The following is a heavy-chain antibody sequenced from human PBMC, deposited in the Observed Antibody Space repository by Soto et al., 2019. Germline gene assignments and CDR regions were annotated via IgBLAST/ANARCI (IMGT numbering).Heavy chain of an antibody. CDR1: GYTFTSYT. Sequence: ASVKVSCKASGYTFTSYTISWVRQAPGQGLEWMGRIIPILGIANYAQKFQGRVTITADKSTSTAYMELSSLRSEDTAVYYCARDEACGGDCYYFDYWGQGTLVTVS. CDR3: ARDEACGGDCYYFDY. V-gene: IGHV1-69*04. D-gene: IGHD2-21*02. J-gene: IGHJ4*02. CDR2: IIPILGIA.